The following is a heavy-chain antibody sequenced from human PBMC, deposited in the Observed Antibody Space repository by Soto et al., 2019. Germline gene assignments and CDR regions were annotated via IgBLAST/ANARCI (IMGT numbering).Heavy chain of an antibody. CDR1: GFPFNTHG. Sequence: GGSLRLSCGASGFPFNTHGMAWVRQAPGKGLEWVSGISGGGDRTQYADGVKGRFTISRDNSKNTVDLQMTSLRAEDTATYYCAKTATYDYVWGDYRYFFDHWGQGTVVTVSS. CDR3: AKTATYDYVWGDYRYFFDH. J-gene: IGHJ4*02. V-gene: IGHV3-23*01. CDR2: ISGGGDRT. D-gene: IGHD3-16*02.